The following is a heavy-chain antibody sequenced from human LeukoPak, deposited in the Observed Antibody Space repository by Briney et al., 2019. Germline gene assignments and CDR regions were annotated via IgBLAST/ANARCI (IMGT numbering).Heavy chain of an antibody. Sequence: GGSLRLSCAASGFTFSRYWMSWLRQAPGKGLEWVANINEDGSEKYYVDSVKGRFTISRDNAKNSLYLQMNSLRAEDTAVYYCARDPYDSSGYYQVDYWGQGTLVTVSS. CDR3: ARDPYDSSGYYQVDY. J-gene: IGHJ4*02. CDR2: INEDGSEK. D-gene: IGHD3-22*01. V-gene: IGHV3-7*01. CDR1: GFTFSRYW.